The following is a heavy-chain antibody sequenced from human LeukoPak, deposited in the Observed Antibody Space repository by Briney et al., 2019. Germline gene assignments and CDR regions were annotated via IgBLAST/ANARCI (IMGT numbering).Heavy chain of an antibody. J-gene: IGHJ5*02. CDR3: ARVGPLYYGSGSYYRRNWFDP. Sequence: PSETLSLTCAVYGGSFSGYYWTWIRQPPGKGLEWIGEINHSRSTNYNPSLKSRVTISVDTSKNQFSLKLSSVTAADTAVYYCARVGPLYYGSGSYYRRNWFDPWGQGTLVTVSS. V-gene: IGHV4-34*01. CDR2: INHSRST. D-gene: IGHD3-10*01. CDR1: GGSFSGYY.